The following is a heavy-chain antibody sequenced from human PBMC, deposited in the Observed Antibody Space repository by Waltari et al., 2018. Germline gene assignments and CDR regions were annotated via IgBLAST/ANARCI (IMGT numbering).Heavy chain of an antibody. D-gene: IGHD2-15*01. Sequence: EVQLVESGGGLVQPGGSLRLSCAVSGFTFSTYWMSWVRQAPGRGLEWVANIKQDGSKSYYLDSVQGRFTSSRDDANNSLYLQMNSLKVEDTAVYYCVRDCNGGSCYSAWGAPYYYYGMDVWGQGTTVTVSS. V-gene: IGHV3-7*01. CDR3: VRDCNGGSCYSAWGAPYYYYGMDV. J-gene: IGHJ6*02. CDR1: GFTFSTYW. CDR2: IKQDGSKS.